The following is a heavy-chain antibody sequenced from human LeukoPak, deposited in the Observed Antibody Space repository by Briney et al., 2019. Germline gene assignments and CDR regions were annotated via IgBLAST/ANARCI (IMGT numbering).Heavy chain of an antibody. Sequence: SGGSLRLSCAASGFTFSSYWMSWVRQAPGKGLEWVANMKYDGGEKYYVDSAKGRFTISRDNAKNSLYLQMNSLRAEDTAVYYCARDIEAAGLFLDYWGQGTLVTVSS. CDR1: GFTFSSYW. D-gene: IGHD6-13*01. CDR3: ARDIEAAGLFLDY. J-gene: IGHJ4*02. V-gene: IGHV3-7*01. CDR2: MKYDGGEK.